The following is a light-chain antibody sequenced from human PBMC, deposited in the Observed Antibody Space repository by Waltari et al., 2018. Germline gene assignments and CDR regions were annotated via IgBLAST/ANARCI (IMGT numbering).Light chain of an antibody. V-gene: IGLV2-23*02. CDR1: SRDVGNYNL. J-gene: IGLJ1*01. CDR3: CSYVGLGTYV. Sequence: QSGLTQPASASGSPGQSITIPCTGTSRDVGNYNLVSWYQQHPGKAPKLLIYEVTKRASGTSDRFSASKSGNTASLTISGLQAQEDEADYYCCSYVGLGTYVFGTGTKVTV. CDR2: EVT.